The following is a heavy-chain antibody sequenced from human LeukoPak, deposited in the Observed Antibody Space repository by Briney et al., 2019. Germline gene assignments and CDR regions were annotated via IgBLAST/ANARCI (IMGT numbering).Heavy chain of an antibody. Sequence: ASVKVSCKASGYTFTSYDINWVRQATGQGLEWMGWMIPNSGNTGYAQKFQGRVTMTRNTSISTAYMELSSLRSEDTAVYYCARVRRYYGSGSYYEDYWGREPWSPSPQ. V-gene: IGHV1-8*02. CDR3: ARVRRYYGSGSYYEDY. CDR1: GYTFTSYD. D-gene: IGHD3-10*01. CDR2: MIPNSGNT. J-gene: IGHJ4*02.